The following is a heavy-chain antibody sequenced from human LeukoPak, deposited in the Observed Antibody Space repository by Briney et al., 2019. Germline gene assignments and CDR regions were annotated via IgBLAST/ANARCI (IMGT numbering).Heavy chain of an antibody. V-gene: IGHV4-61*02. CDR2: IYTSGST. Sequence: PSETLSLTCTVSGGSISSGSYYWSWIRQPAGKGLEWIGRIYTSGSTNYNPSLKSRVTISVDTSKNQFSLKLSSVTAADAAVYYCARSTWGSGRCRFDPWGQGTLVTVSS. D-gene: IGHD3-10*01. CDR3: ARSTWGSGRCRFDP. CDR1: GGSISSGSYY. J-gene: IGHJ5*02.